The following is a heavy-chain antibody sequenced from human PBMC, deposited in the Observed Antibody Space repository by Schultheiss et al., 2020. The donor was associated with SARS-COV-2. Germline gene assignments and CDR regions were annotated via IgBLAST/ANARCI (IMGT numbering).Heavy chain of an antibody. J-gene: IGHJ6*03. CDR3: ARHVYSSAAGDYMDV. D-gene: IGHD6-19*01. Sequence: SETLSLTCTVSGGSISSYYWSWIRQPPGKGLEWIGYIYYSGSTNYNPSLKRRVTISVDTSKNQFSLKLSSVTAADTAVYYCARHVYSSAAGDYMDVWGKGTTVTVSS. CDR2: IYYSGST. CDR1: GGSISSYY. V-gene: IGHV4-59*08.